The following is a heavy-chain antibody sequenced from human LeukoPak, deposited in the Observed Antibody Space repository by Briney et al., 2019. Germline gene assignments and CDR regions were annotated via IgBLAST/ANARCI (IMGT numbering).Heavy chain of an antibody. D-gene: IGHD2/OR15-2a*01. CDR2: IIVTHSGKT. CDR3: ARRLGSNFAY. J-gene: IGHJ4*02. V-gene: IGHV4-34*12. CDR1: GGSFSGYY. Sequence: SETLSLTCAVSGGSFSGYYWTWIRQPPGKGLEWIGQIIVTHSGKTIYNPSLKSRVTISVDTSKNQFSLNLSSVTAANTAVYYCARRLGSNFAYWSQGALVTVSS.